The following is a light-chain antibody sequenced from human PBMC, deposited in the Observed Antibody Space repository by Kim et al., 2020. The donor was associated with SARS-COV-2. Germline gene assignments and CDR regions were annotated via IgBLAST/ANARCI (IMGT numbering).Light chain of an antibody. Sequence: DIVMTQSPDSLAVSLGERATINCKSSQSVLYSSNNKNYLAWYQQKPGQPPKLLIYWASTRESGVPDRFSGSGSGTDFTLTISSLQAEDMAVYLCQQYYGTPYTFGQGTKLEI. CDR3: QQYYGTPYT. CDR1: QSVLYSSNNKNY. CDR2: WAS. J-gene: IGKJ2*01. V-gene: IGKV4-1*01.